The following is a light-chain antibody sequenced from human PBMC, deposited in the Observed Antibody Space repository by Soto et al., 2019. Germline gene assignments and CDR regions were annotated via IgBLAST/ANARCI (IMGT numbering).Light chain of an antibody. CDR2: AAS. CDR1: QGISSY. CDR3: QQLNSSPS. Sequence: DIQLTQSPSFLSASVGDRVTITCRASQGISSYLAWYQQKPGKAPKLLIYAASTLQSGVPSRFSGSGSGTEFTLTISSLQPEDFATYYCQQLNSSPSCGPGTKVDIK. J-gene: IGKJ3*01. V-gene: IGKV1-9*01.